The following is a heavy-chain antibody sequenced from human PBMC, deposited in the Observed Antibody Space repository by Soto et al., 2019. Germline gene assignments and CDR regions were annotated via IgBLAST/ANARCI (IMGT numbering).Heavy chain of an antibody. CDR1: GGSISSGGYY. V-gene: IGHV4-31*03. CDR2: IYYSGST. D-gene: IGHD6-13*01. CDR3: AREESDGSWYGLDY. Sequence: SETLSLTCTVSGGSISSGGYYWSWIRQHPGKGLEWIGYIYYSGSTYYNPSLKSRVTISVDTSKNQFSLKLSSVTAADTAVYYCAREESDGSWYGLDYWGQGTLVTVSS. J-gene: IGHJ4*02.